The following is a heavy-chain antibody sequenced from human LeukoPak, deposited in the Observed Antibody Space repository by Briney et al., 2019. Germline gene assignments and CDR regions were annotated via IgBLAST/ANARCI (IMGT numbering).Heavy chain of an antibody. CDR2: IYYSGST. D-gene: IGHD1-26*01. V-gene: IGHV4-39*07. CDR3: ARGYYSGSYPYYYYYYYMDV. Sequence: SETLSLTCTVSGGSISSSSYYWGWIRQPPGKGLEWIGSIYYSGSTYYNPSLKSRVTISVDTSKNQFSLKLSSVTAADTAVYYCARGYYSGSYPYYYYYYYMDVWGKGTTVTVSS. J-gene: IGHJ6*03. CDR1: GGSISSSSYY.